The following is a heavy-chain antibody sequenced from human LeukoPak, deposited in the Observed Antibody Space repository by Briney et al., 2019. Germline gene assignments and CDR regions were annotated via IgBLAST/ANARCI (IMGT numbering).Heavy chain of an antibody. Sequence: SVKVSCKASGGTFSSYAISWVRQAPGQGLEWMGGIIPIFGTANYAQKFQGRVTITADKSTSTAYMGLSSLRSEDTAVYYCARLEDYGDYQGWFDPWGQGTLVTVSS. CDR1: GGTFSSYA. D-gene: IGHD4-17*01. J-gene: IGHJ5*02. CDR2: IIPIFGTA. CDR3: ARLEDYGDYQGWFDP. V-gene: IGHV1-69*06.